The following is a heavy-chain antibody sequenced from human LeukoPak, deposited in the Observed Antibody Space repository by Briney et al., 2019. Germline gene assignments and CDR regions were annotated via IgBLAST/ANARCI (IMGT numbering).Heavy chain of an antibody. CDR1: GYTFTGYY. J-gene: IGHJ6*02. Sequence: ASVKVSCKASGYTFTGYYTHWVRQAPGQGLEWMGWINPNSGGTNYAQKFQGRVTMTRDTSISTAYMELSRLRSDDTAVYYCASGCSSTSCYPGGIYYYGMDVWGQGTTVTVSS. V-gene: IGHV1-2*02. D-gene: IGHD2-2*01. CDR2: INPNSGGT. CDR3: ASGCSSTSCYPGGIYYYGMDV.